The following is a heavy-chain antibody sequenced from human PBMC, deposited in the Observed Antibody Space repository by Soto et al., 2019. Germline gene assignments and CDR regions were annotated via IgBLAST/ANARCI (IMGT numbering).Heavy chain of an antibody. V-gene: IGHV1-2*04. D-gene: IGHD2-2*03. J-gene: IGHJ6*02. CDR1: GYTFTGYY. Sequence: ASVKVSCKASGYTFTGYYVHWVRQAPGQGLEWMGWINPNSGGTNYAQKFQGWVTMTRDTSISTAYMELSRLRSDDTAVYYCARERFGSCSSTSCYASYYYYGMDVWGQGTTVTVSS. CDR2: INPNSGGT. CDR3: ARERFGSCSSTSCYASYYYYGMDV.